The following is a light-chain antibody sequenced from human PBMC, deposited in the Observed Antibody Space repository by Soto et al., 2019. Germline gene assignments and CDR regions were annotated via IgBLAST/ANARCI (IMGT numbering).Light chain of an antibody. V-gene: IGKV3-20*01. J-gene: IGKJ5*01. CDR1: QSVSSSY. Sequence: EILLTQSPGTLSLSPGDRATLSCRASQSVSSSYLAWYQRKSGQAPRLLIYGASSRATGIPDRFSGSGSGTDFTLTISRLEPEDFAVYYCQQYGSSPVTFGQGTRLEIK. CDR3: QQYGSSPVT. CDR2: GAS.